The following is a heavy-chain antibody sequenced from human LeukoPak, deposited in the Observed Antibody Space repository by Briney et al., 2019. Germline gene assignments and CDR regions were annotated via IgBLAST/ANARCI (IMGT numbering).Heavy chain of an antibody. CDR3: ARVGSSGWYVHPTLDY. CDR1: GYTFSGYY. V-gene: IGHV1-2*02. J-gene: IGHJ4*02. Sequence: ASVKVSCKASGYTFSGYYIHWVRQAPGQGLEWMAWINPSNGDTNYAQKFRGRVTMTRDTSINTAYMELTRLVSDDTAVYYCARVGSSGWYVHPTLDYWGQGTLVTVSS. D-gene: IGHD6-19*01. CDR2: INPSNGDT.